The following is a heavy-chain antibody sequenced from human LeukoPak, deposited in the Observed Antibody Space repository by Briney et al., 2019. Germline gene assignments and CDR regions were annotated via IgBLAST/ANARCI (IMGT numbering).Heavy chain of an antibody. CDR3: ARESESSGWYDY. CDR2: ISGDGGST. V-gene: IGHV3-43*02. D-gene: IGHD6-19*01. J-gene: IGHJ4*02. CDR1: GSMFHDYA. Sequence: PGGSLGLSCAAPGSMFHDYAIHWVRQAPGKGLEWVSLISGDGGSTFYADSVKGRFTISRDISKNSLYLQMNSLRSDDTALYYCARESESSGWYDYWGQGTLVTVSS.